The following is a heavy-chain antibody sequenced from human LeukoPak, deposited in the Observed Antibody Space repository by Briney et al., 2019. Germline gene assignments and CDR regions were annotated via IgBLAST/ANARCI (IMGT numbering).Heavy chain of an antibody. CDR1: GGSISSYY. D-gene: IGHD1-26*01. J-gene: IGHJ4*02. V-gene: IGHV4-59*01. CDR3: ARGRSYTGGFDY. Sequence: SETLSLTCTVSGGSISSYYWIWIRQPPGKGLEWIGFIYYSGGTNYNPSLKSRVTISLDTSKNQFSLKLNSVTAADTAVYYCARGRSYTGGFDYWGQGTLVTVSS. CDR2: IYYSGGT.